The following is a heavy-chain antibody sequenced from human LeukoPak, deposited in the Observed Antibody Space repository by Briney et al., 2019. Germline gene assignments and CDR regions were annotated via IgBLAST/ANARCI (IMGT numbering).Heavy chain of an antibody. J-gene: IGHJ4*02. CDR3: ARVRRCTNGVCYTCDY. CDR1: GGSFSGYY. Sequence: SETLSLTCAVYGGSFSGYYWSWIRQPPGKGLEWIGEINHSGSTNYNPSLKSRVTISVDTSKNQFSLKLSPVTAADTAVYYCARVRRCTNGVCYTCDYWGQGTLVTVSS. D-gene: IGHD2-8*01. V-gene: IGHV4-34*01. CDR2: INHSGST.